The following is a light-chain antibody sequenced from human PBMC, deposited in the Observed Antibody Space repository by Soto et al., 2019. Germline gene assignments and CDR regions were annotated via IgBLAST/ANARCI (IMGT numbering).Light chain of an antibody. CDR2: GAS. CDR1: QRVSSY. J-gene: IGKJ1*01. Sequence: EIVMTQSPATLSVSPGERATLSCRASQRVSSYLAWYQQKPGQAPRLLIYGASSRATGIPDRFSGSGSGTDFTLTISRLEPEDFAVYYCQQYGSFWTFGQGTKVDIK. CDR3: QQYGSFWT. V-gene: IGKV3-20*01.